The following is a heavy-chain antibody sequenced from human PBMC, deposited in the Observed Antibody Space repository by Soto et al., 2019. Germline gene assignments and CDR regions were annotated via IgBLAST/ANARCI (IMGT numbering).Heavy chain of an antibody. D-gene: IGHD6-19*01. V-gene: IGHV1-18*01. Sequence: QVQLVQSGAEVKKPGASVKVSCKASGYTFTSYGISWVRQAPGQGLEWMGWISAYNGNTNYAQKLQGGVPPPTHTSTRKAYMEGRSLRSDDTAVYYLARNKGRIAGADTIDYWGQGTLGNVS. CDR2: ISAYNGNT. CDR1: GYTFTSYG. CDR3: ARNKGRIAGADTIDY. J-gene: IGHJ4*02.